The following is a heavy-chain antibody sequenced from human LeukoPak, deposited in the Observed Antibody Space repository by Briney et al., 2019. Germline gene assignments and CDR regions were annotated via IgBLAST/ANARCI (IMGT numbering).Heavy chain of an antibody. CDR3: AKGRQQLAQDYYYYGMDV. CDR2: ISGSGGST. CDR1: GFTFSSYA. Sequence: GGSLRLSCAASGFTFSSYAMSWVRQAPGKGLEWVSAISGSGGSTYYADSVKGRFTISRNNAKNSLYLQMNSLRAEDTALYYCAKGRQQLAQDYYYYGMDVWGQGTTVTVSS. J-gene: IGHJ6*02. D-gene: IGHD6-13*01. V-gene: IGHV3-23*01.